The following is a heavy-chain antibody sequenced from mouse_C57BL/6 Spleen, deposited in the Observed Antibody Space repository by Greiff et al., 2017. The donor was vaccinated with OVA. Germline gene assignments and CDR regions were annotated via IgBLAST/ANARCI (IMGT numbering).Heavy chain of an antibody. V-gene: IGHV5-16*01. CDR1: GFTFSDYY. Sequence: EVHLVESEGGLVQPGSSMKLSCTASGFTFSDYYMAWVRQVPEKGLEWVANINYDGSSTYYLDSLKSRFIISRDNAKNILYLQMSSLKSEDTATYYCAKMIYYGNSAWFAYWGQGTLVTVSA. CDR2: INYDGSST. J-gene: IGHJ3*01. CDR3: AKMIYYGNSAWFAY. D-gene: IGHD2-1*01.